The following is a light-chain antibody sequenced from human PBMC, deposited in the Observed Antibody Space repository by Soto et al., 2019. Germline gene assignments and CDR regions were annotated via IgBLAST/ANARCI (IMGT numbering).Light chain of an antibody. V-gene: IGLV1-44*01. CDR3: ATWDDSLNGGV. CDR2: SNN. CDR1: SSNIGRNS. J-gene: IGLJ3*02. Sequence: QSVLTQPPSASGTPGQRVTISCSGSSSNIGRNSVNWYQQVSGTAPKLLIYSNNQRPSGVPDRFSGSKSGTSASLAISGLQSEDEADYYCATWDDSLNGGVFGGGTKVTVL.